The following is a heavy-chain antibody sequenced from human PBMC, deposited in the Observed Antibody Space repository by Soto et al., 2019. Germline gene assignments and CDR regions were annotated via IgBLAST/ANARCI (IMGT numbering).Heavy chain of an antibody. J-gene: IGHJ6*02. Sequence: ASVKVSCKASGYTFTSYGISWVRQAPGQGLEWMGWISLYNDKTNYAQKLQGRVTMTTDTSTSTAYMELRSLRSDDTAVYYCARALGGLRYFDWFLYGMDVWGQGTTGTVSS. CDR2: ISLYNDKT. CDR3: ARALGGLRYFDWFLYGMDV. D-gene: IGHD3-9*01. CDR1: GYTFTSYG. V-gene: IGHV1-18*01.